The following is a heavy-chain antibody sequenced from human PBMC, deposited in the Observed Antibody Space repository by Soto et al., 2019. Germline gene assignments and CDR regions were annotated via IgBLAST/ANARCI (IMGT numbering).Heavy chain of an antibody. CDR1: GFTFDDYA. V-gene: IGHV3-9*01. D-gene: IGHD3-10*01. Sequence: EVQLVESGGELVQPGRSLRLSCAASGFTFDDYAMHWVRQAPGKGLEWVSGLSWNSGRIDYADSVKGRFTISRDNAKNSLHLQMNNLRPDDTAFYYCVKDTDPGETADGSEYFDSWGQGTLVTVSS. J-gene: IGHJ4*02. CDR2: LSWNSGRI. CDR3: VKDTDPGETADGSEYFDS.